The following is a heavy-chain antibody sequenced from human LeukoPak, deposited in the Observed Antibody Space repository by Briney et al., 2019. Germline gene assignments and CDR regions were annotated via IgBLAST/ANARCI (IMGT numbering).Heavy chain of an antibody. D-gene: IGHD5-24*01. CDR3: AKRDGYNSGPFDY. J-gene: IGHJ4*02. V-gene: IGHV3-30*02. CDR2: IQSDGSDQ. CDR1: GFTFSSYG. Sequence: GGSLRLSCAASGFTFSSYGMHWVRQAPGKGLEWVAFIQSDGSDQYYADSVKGRLSISRDNSKNTLYLQMNSLRTEDTAVYYCAKRDGYNSGPFDYWGQGTLVTVSS.